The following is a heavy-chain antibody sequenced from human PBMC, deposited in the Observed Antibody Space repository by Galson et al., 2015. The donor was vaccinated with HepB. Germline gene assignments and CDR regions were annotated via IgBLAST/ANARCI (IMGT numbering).Heavy chain of an antibody. V-gene: IGHV1-69*02. CDR3: ARGGGFGAFDI. CDR2: IIPILGIA. D-gene: IGHD3-10*01. Sequence: SVKVSCKASGYTFTSYYMHWVRQAPGQGLEWMGRIIPILGIANYAQKFQGRVTIAADKSTTTAYMELSSLRSEDTAVYYCARGGGFGAFDIWGQGTMVTVSS. J-gene: IGHJ3*02. CDR1: GYTFTSYY.